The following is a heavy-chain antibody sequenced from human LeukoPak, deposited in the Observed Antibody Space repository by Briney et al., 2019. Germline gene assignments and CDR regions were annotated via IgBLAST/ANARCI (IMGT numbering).Heavy chain of an antibody. D-gene: IGHD6-19*01. V-gene: IGHV4-39*02. Sequence: PSETLSLTCTVSGGSISSRSYYWGWIRQPPGKGLEWIGSIYYSGSTYYNPSLQSRVTISVDTSKNQFSLKLNSVTAADTAVYYCAREGSGWYSDYWGQGTLVTVSS. CDR2: IYYSGST. CDR1: GGSISSRSYY. J-gene: IGHJ4*02. CDR3: AREGSGWYSDY.